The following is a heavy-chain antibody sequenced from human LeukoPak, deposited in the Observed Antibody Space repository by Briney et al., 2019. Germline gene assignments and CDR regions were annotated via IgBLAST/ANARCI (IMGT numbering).Heavy chain of an antibody. CDR1: GFTFSNYV. Sequence: GGSLRLSCAASGFTFSNYVMSWVRQAPGKGLEWISSINTSGGSPYYVASVKGRFTISRDNSKNTLHLQMNSLRAGDTAVYYCSKGSRAAGYYFDYWGQGTLVTVSS. D-gene: IGHD6-25*01. V-gene: IGHV3-23*01. CDR3: SKGSRAAGYYFDY. J-gene: IGHJ4*02. CDR2: INTSGGSP.